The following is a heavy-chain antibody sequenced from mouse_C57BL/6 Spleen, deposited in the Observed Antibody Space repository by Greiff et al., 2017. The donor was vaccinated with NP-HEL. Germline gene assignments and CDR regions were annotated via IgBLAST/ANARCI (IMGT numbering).Heavy chain of an antibody. CDR2: IHPNSGST. J-gene: IGHJ4*01. CDR3: ARQLAYDMDC. V-gene: IGHV1-64*01. D-gene: IGHD3-1*01. Sequence: QVQLQQPGAELVKPGASVKLSCKASGYTFTSYWMHWVKQRPGQGLEWIGMIHPNSGSTNYNEKFKSKATLTVDKSSSTAYMQLSNLTSEDSAVYYCARQLAYDMDCWGQGTSVTVSS. CDR1: GYTFTSYW.